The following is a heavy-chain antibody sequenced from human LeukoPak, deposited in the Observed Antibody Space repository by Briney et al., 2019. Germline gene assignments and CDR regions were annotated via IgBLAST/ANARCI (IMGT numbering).Heavy chain of an antibody. D-gene: IGHD3-10*01. CDR1: GYTFTSYD. CDR3: ARDRGPITMVRGVPPRYFDY. CDR2: IIPIFGTA. J-gene: IGHJ4*02. Sequence: ASVKVSCKASGYTFTSYDINWVRQATGQGLEWMGGIIPIFGTANYAQKFQGRVTITADESTSTAYMELSSLRSEDTAVYYCARDRGPITMVRGVPPRYFDYWGQGTLVTVSS. V-gene: IGHV1-69*13.